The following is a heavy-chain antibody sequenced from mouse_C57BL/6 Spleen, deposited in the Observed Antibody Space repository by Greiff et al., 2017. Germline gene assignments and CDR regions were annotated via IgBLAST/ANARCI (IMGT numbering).Heavy chain of an antibody. CDR2: IYPGDGDT. D-gene: IGHD1-1*01. Sequence: QVQLQQSGAELVKPGASVKISCKASGYAFSSSWMNWVKQRPGKGLEWIGQIYPGDGDTNYNGKFKGKATLTADKSSSTAYMQLSSLTSEDSAVYFCARYGTTVVATDYAMDYWRQGTSVTVSS. CDR3: ARYGTTVVATDYAMDY. J-gene: IGHJ4*01. CDR1: GYAFSSSW. V-gene: IGHV1-80*01.